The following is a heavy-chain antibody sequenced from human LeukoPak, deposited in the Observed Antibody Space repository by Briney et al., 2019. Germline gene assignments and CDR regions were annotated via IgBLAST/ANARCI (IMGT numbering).Heavy chain of an antibody. CDR1: GFTFSSYG. V-gene: IGHV3-33*01. J-gene: IGHJ4*02. CDR2: IWYDGSNK. D-gene: IGHD1-26*01. CDR3: ARSWEWKLLGGFDY. Sequence: GGSLRLSCAASGFTFSSYGMHWVRQAPGKGLEWVAVIWYDGSNKYYADSVKGRFTISRDNSKNTLYLQMNSLRAEDTAVYYCARSWEWKLLGGFDYWGQGTLVTVSS.